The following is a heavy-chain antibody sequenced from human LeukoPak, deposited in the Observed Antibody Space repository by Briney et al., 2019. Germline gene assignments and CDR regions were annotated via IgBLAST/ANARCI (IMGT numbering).Heavy chain of an antibody. D-gene: IGHD1/OR15-1a*01. J-gene: IGHJ4*02. Sequence: GGSLRLSCAASGFTFSSYSMNWVRQAPGKGLEWVAVISYHGSNEYYADSVKGRFTISRDNSKNTLYLQMNSLRVEDTAVYYCARVNSNNFDYWGQGTLVTVSS. CDR3: ARVNSNNFDY. CDR2: ISYHGSNE. V-gene: IGHV3-30*03. CDR1: GFTFSSYS.